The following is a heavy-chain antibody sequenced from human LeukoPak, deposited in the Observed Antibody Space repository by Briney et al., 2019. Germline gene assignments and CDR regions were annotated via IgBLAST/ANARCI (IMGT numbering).Heavy chain of an antibody. Sequence: PGGSLRLSCAASGFTFSSYEMNWVRQAPGKGLEWVSYISSSGSYIYYADSVKGRVTISRDNAKNSLYLQMNSLRAEDTAVYYCASRTVGAYDAFDIWGQGTMVTVSS. CDR3: ASRTVGAYDAFDI. CDR1: GFTFSSYE. J-gene: IGHJ3*02. D-gene: IGHD1-26*01. V-gene: IGHV3-48*03. CDR2: ISSSGSYI.